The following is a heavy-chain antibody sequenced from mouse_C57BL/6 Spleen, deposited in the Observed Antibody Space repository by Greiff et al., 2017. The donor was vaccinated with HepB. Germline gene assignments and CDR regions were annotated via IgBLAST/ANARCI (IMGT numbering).Heavy chain of an antibody. V-gene: IGHV1-62-2*01. Sequence: QVHVKQSGAELVKPGASVKLSCKASGYTFTEYTIHWVKQRSGQGLEWIGWFYPGSGSIKYNEKFKDKATLTADKSSSTVYMELSRLTSEDSAVYFCARHEDGGYSNYYFDYWGQGTTLTVSS. D-gene: IGHD2-5*01. J-gene: IGHJ2*01. CDR2: FYPGSGSI. CDR3: ARHEDGGYSNYYFDY. CDR1: GYTFTEYT.